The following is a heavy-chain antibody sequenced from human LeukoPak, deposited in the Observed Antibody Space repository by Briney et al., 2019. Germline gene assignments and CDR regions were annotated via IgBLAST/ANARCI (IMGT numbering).Heavy chain of an antibody. J-gene: IGHJ5*02. Sequence: GASVKVSRKASGGTFSSYAISWVRQAPGQGLEWMGGIIPIFGTANYAQKFQGRVTITTDESTSTAYMELSSLRSEDTAVYYCARDQDSSSFGWFDPWGQGTLVTVSS. CDR2: IIPIFGTA. CDR1: GGTFSSYA. D-gene: IGHD6-13*01. CDR3: ARDQDSSSFGWFDP. V-gene: IGHV1-69*05.